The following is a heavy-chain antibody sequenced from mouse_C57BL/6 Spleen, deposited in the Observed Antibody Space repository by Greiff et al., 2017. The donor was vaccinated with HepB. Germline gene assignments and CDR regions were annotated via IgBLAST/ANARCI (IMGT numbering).Heavy chain of an antibody. J-gene: IGHJ3*01. CDR2: IHPNSGST. CDR3: ARPDYDYDVDWFAY. D-gene: IGHD2-4*01. CDR1: GYTFTSYW. Sequence: QVQLQQPGAELVKPGASVKLSCKASGYTFTSYWMHWVKQRPGQGLEWIGMIHPNSGSTNYNEKFKSKATLTVDKSSSTAYMQLSSLTSEDSAVYYCARPDYDYDVDWFAYWGQGTLVTVSA. V-gene: IGHV1-64*01.